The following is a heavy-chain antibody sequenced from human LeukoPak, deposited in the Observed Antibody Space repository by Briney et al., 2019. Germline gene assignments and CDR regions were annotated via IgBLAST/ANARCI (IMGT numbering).Heavy chain of an antibody. J-gene: IGHJ1*01. CDR2: INTNTGKP. CDR3: ARDYSLTLGTTTYFQH. V-gene: IGHV7-4-1*02. Sequence: ASVKVSCKASGYIFDIYAMIWVRQAPGQGLELMGWINTNTGKPTYAQGFTGRFVFSLDTSFSTAYLQISSLKAEDTAMYYCARDYSLTLGTTTYFQHWGQGTLVTVSS. CDR1: GYIFDIYA. D-gene: IGHD1-7*01.